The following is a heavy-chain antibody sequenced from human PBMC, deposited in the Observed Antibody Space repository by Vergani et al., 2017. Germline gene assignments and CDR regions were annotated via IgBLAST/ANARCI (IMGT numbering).Heavy chain of an antibody. Sequence: QLQLQESGPGLVEPSETLSLTCTVSGASISSNSYYWGWVRQSPGNGLEWVGSIRYSGPTYYNLPLQSRTTISLDTSKNQFSLKLSSVTAADTAVYYCARDKRGYCSSTSCYAPFGYWGQGTLVTVSS. V-gene: IGHV4-39*02. CDR3: ARDKRGYCSSTSCYAPFGY. J-gene: IGHJ4*02. CDR2: IRYSGPT. D-gene: IGHD2-2*01. CDR1: GASISSNSYY.